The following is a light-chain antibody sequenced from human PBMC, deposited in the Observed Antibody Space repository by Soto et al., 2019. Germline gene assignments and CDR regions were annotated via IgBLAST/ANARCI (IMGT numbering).Light chain of an antibody. CDR1: SSDVGDNY. CDR3: SAYAGSNNFV. Sequence: QPRTASGSLGQFATILYTGTSSDVGDNYVSWYQQHLGKAPKLIIYEVSQRPSGVPDRFSGSKSGNTASLTVSGLQTEDEADYYCSAYAGSNNFVSGSGT. J-gene: IGLJ1*01. CDR2: EVS. V-gene: IGLV2-8*01.